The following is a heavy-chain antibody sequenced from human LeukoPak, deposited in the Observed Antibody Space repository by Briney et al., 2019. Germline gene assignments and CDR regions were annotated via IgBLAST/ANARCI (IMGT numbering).Heavy chain of an antibody. Sequence: GGSLRLSCAASGFTFSNAWMSWVRQAPGKGLEWVGRIKSKTDGGTTDYAAPVKGRFTISRDDSKNTLYLQMSSLKTEDTAVYYCTTASGWYPNGDYWGQGTLVIVSS. J-gene: IGHJ4*02. CDR1: GFTFSNAW. CDR2: IKSKTDGGTT. CDR3: TTASGWYPNGDY. V-gene: IGHV3-15*01. D-gene: IGHD6-19*01.